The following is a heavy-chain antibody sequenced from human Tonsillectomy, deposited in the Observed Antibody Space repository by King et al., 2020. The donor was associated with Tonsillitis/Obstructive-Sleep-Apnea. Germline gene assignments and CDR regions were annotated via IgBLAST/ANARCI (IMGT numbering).Heavy chain of an antibody. V-gene: IGHV1-18*01. J-gene: IGHJ6*03. D-gene: IGHD3-22*01. CDR1: GYTFSSFG. CDR2: ISAYNGDT. Sequence: QLVQSGAEVKKPGASVKVSCKASGYTFSSFGISWVRQAPGQGLEWMGWISAYNGDTNYAQKLQGRVTMTTDTSTSTAYMDLRSLRSDDPAMYYCARDQSYYYDKVSVHPLRVYNNYYMDVWGKGTTVTVSS. CDR3: ARDQSYYYDKVSVHPLRVYNNYYMDV.